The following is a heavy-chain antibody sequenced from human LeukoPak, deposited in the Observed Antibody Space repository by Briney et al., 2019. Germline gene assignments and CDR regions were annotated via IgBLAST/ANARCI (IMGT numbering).Heavy chain of an antibody. Sequence: GGSLRLSCAASGFTFSTYSMNWVRQAPGKGLEWVSHITGSGSTIYYADSVKGRFSVSRDNAKNSLYLQMNSLRAEDTAVYYCARGVDFWGQGTLVTVSS. CDR3: ARGVDF. CDR1: GFTFSTYS. J-gene: IGHJ4*02. CDR2: ITGSGSTI. V-gene: IGHV3-48*01.